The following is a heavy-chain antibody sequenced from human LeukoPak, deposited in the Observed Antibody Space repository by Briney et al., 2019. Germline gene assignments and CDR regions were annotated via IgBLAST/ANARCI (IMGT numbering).Heavy chain of an antibody. J-gene: IGHJ6*03. Sequence: SETLSLTCTVSGGSIGTYYWSWVRQSPGTGLEWIGYIYVTGTRYNPYLQSRVTISVDRSRNQFFLKVTSVTPANPGGESCARHNRGGIEDMDVWGRGTKVTVSS. D-gene: IGHD1-14*01. V-gene: IGHV4-59*08. CDR1: GGSIGTYY. CDR2: IYVTGT. CDR3: ARHNRGGIEDMDV.